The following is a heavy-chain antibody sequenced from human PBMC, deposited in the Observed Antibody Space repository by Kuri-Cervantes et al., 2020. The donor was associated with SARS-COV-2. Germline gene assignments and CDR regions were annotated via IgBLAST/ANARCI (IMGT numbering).Heavy chain of an antibody. CDR2: IYPGDSST. Sequence: KVSCKGSGYTFTNYWIGWARQMPGKGLERMAIIYPGDSSTKYSPSFQGQVSISADKSTDTAYLQWSSLKASDTAIYFCAKGRGYWYFDLWGRGTMVTVSS. J-gene: IGHJ2*01. CDR3: AKGRGYWYFDL. D-gene: IGHD1-26*01. V-gene: IGHV5-51*01. CDR1: GYTFTNYW.